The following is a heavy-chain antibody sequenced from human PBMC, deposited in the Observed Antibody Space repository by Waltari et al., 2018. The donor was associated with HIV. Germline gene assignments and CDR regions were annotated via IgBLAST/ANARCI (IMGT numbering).Heavy chain of an antibody. CDR2: IKSDGSST. CDR1: GFPFSYYW. D-gene: IGHD3-22*01. Sequence: EVQLVESGGGFVQPGGSLRLSCAAPGFPFSYYWMPWLRHAPGKGLVWVSRIKSDGSSTSYADSVKGRFTISRDNAKNTLYLQMNSLRAEDTAVYYCARDPTRYYYDIFFDYWGQGTLVTVSS. CDR3: ARDPTRYYYDIFFDY. J-gene: IGHJ4*02. V-gene: IGHV3-74*01.